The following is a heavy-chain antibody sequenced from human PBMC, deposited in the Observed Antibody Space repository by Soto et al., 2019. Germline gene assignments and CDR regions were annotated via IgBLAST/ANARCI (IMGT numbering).Heavy chain of an antibody. D-gene: IGHD2-15*01. V-gene: IGHV3-23*01. J-gene: IGHJ6*03. CDR1: GSTFGNYA. Sequence: GGSLRLSCAASGSTFGNYAFSWVRQAPGKGLEWVSVISGGGDATYYPDSVKGRFTTSRDNSKNTVYLQMNSLRAEDTAVYYCARVVVVPAPTYLYYYYMDVWGKGTSVTVSS. CDR3: ARVVVVPAPTYLYYYYMDV. CDR2: ISGGGDAT.